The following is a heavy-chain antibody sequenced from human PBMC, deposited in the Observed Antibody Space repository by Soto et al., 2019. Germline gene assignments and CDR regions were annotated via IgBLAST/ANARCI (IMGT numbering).Heavy chain of an antibody. CDR3: ARGPPPPIVVVPAATTRYYYGMDV. Sequence: GASVKVSCKASGYTFTSYDINWVRQATGQGLEWMGWMNPNSGNTGYAQKFQGRVTMTRNTSISTAYMELSSLRSEDTAVYYCARGPPPPIVVVPAATTRYYYGMDVWGPGTTVTVSS. J-gene: IGHJ6*02. V-gene: IGHV1-8*01. CDR1: GYTFTSYD. CDR2: MNPNSGNT. D-gene: IGHD2-2*01.